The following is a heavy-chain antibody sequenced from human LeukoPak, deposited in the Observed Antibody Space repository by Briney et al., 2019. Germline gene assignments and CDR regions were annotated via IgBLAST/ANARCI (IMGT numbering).Heavy chain of an antibody. CDR3: TRTVLDCKNGVCYDY. V-gene: IGHV1-18*01. D-gene: IGHD2-8*01. CDR2: ISPYNGNT. CDR1: GSTFSNYG. Sequence: GTSVKVSCKTSGSTFSNYGISWVRQAPGQGLEWIGWISPYNGNTINAQKVQGRVTVTTDTTTSTAYMELRSLRSDDTAVYYCTRTVLDCKNGVCYDYWGQGTLVTVSS. J-gene: IGHJ4*02.